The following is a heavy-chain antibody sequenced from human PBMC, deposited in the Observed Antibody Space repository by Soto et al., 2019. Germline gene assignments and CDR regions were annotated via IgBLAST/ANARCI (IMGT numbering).Heavy chain of an antibody. CDR3: AKARGIAVAGRYVY. Sequence: GGSLRLSCSASGFTFSSYAMSWFRQAPGKGLEWVSAISGSGGSTYYADSVKGRFTISRDNSKNTLYLQMNSLRAEDTAVYYCAKARGIAVAGRYVYWGQGTLVTVSS. V-gene: IGHV3-23*01. D-gene: IGHD6-19*01. CDR1: GFTFSSYA. CDR2: ISGSGGST. J-gene: IGHJ4*02.